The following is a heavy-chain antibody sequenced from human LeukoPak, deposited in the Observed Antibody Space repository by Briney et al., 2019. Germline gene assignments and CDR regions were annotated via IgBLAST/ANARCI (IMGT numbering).Heavy chain of an antibody. CDR1: GYTFTGYY. D-gene: IGHD3-22*01. CDR3: ARGEKVVVIENVDP. V-gene: IGHV1-2*06. CDR2: INPNSGGT. J-gene: IGHJ5*02. Sequence: GASVKVSCKASGYTFTGYYMHWVRQAPGQGLEWMGRINPNSGGTNYAQKFQGRVTITRDTSISTTYMELSMRRSDDQAVYDCARGEKVVVIENVDPWGQGTLVTVSS.